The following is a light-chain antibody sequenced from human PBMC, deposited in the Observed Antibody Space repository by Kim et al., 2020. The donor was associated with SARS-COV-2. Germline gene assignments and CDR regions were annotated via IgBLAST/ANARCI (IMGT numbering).Light chain of an antibody. CDR3: AAWDDSLNGWV. CDR2: TNN. V-gene: IGLV1-44*01. Sequence: QSVLTQPPSASGTPGQRVSISCSGSSSNIGRNTVNWYQQFPGTAPKLLIYTNNQWPSGSPDRFSGSKSGTSASLAISGLQSEDEAHYYCAAWDDSLNGWVFGGGTQLTVL. CDR1: SSNIGRNT. J-gene: IGLJ3*02.